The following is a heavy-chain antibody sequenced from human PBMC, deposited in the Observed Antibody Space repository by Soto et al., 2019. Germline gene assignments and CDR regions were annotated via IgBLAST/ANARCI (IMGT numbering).Heavy chain of an antibody. V-gene: IGHV1-46*01. J-gene: IGHJ5*02. CDR2: INPSGGAT. CDR3: AREEYASGSFPDP. Sequence: GASVKVSCKASGYTSTNHYMHWVRQAPGQGLEWVGTINPSGGATGYAQKFQGRVTMTRDTSTSTAYMELRSLTSEDTAVYYCAREEYASGSFPDPWGQGTLVTVSS. CDR1: GYTSTNHY. D-gene: IGHD3-10*01.